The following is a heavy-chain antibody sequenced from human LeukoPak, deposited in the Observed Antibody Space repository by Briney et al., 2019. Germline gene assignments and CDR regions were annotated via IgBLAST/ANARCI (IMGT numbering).Heavy chain of an antibody. V-gene: IGHV3-43D*03. J-gene: IGHJ3*02. CDR2: ISWDGGST. CDR1: GFTFDDYA. D-gene: IGHD1-26*01. CDR3: ASLGVESSGSYDAFDI. Sequence: GGSLRLSCAASGFTFDDYAMHWVRQAPGKGLEWVSLISWDGGSTYYADSVKGRFTISRDNSKNSPYLQMNSLRAEDTALYYCASLGVESSGSYDAFDIWGQGTMVTVSS.